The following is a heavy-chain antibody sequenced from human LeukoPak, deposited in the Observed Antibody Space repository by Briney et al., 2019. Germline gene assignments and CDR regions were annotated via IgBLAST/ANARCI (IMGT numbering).Heavy chain of an antibody. J-gene: IGHJ4*02. D-gene: IGHD3-22*01. V-gene: IGHV4-39*07. Sequence: SETLSLTCTVSGGSISSSSYYRGWIRQPPGKGLEWIGSIYYSGSTYYNPSLKSRVTISVDASKNQFSLKLSSVTAADTAVYYCARYVVVIRTFDYWDQGTLVTVSS. CDR1: GGSISSSSYY. CDR3: ARYVVVIRTFDY. CDR2: IYYSGST.